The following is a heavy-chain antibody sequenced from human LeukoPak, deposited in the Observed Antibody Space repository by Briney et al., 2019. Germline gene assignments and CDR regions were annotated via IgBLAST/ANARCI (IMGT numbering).Heavy chain of an antibody. D-gene: IGHD2-8*01. CDR2: INPKTGGT. CDR3: AREVCVNGMCQRYFDF. J-gene: IGHJ4*02. Sequence: ASVKVSCKASGYTFTDFYIHWVRQAPGQGLEWMGWINPKTGGTNYGQRFKGRVTLTRDTSTSTAYMELSRVRSYDTAVYYCAREVCVNGMCQRYFDFWGQGTPVTVSS. V-gene: IGHV1-2*02. CDR1: GYTFTDFY.